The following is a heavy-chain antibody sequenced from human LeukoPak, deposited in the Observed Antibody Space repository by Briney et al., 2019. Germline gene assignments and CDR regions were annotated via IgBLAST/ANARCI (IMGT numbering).Heavy chain of an antibody. Sequence: PGGSLRLSCAASGFSFDDYAMHWVRQAPGKGLEWVSGISWNSGNIGYADSVKGRCTISRDNAKNSLYLQMNSLRADDTALYYCAKDTRGYSYGSYFDYWGQGTLVTVSS. D-gene: IGHD5-18*01. CDR1: GFSFDDYA. J-gene: IGHJ4*02. CDR2: ISWNSGNI. V-gene: IGHV3-9*01. CDR3: AKDTRGYSYGSYFDY.